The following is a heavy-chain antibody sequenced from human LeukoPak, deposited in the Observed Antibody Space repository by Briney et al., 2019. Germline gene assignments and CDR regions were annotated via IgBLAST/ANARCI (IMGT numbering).Heavy chain of an antibody. J-gene: IGHJ4*02. Sequence: VASVTVSCTASGGTFSSYAISWVRQAPGQGLEWMGGIIPIFGTANYAQKFQGRVTITADESTSTAYMELSSLRSEDTAVYYCARGVTMARGHFDYWGQGTLVTVSS. CDR3: ARGVTMARGHFDY. CDR2: IIPIFGTA. CDR1: GGTFSSYA. V-gene: IGHV1-69*13. D-gene: IGHD3-10*01.